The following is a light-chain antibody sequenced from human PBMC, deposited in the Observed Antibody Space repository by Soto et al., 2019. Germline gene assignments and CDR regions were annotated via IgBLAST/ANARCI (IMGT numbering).Light chain of an antibody. V-gene: IGKV3-20*01. CDR3: QQHGSSPWM. CDR2: GAS. Sequence: EIVLTQSPGTLSLSPGERPTLSCRASQSVSSNYVAWYQQKPGQTPRLLIYGASSRATGIPDRFSGSGSGTDFTLTISRLEPEDFAVYYCQQHGSSPWMFGQGTKVDIK. CDR1: QSVSSNY. J-gene: IGKJ1*01.